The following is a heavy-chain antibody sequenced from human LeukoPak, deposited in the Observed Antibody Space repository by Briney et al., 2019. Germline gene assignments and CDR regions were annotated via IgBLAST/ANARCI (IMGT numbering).Heavy chain of an antibody. D-gene: IGHD3-10*01. CDR1: GFTFSSYG. V-gene: IGHV3-30*03. J-gene: IGHJ6*03. Sequence: GGSLRLSCAASGFTFSSYGMHWVRQAPGKGLEWVANIKHDGSNKYYADSVKGRFTISRDNSKNTLYLQMNSLRAEDTAVYYCARVSILLWFGGMDVWGKGTTVTVSS. CDR3: ARVSILLWFGGMDV. CDR2: IKHDGSNK.